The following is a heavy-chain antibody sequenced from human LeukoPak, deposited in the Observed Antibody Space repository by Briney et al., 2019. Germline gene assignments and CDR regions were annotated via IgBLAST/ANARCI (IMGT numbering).Heavy chain of an antibody. Sequence: ASVKVSCKASGYTFTSYGISWVRQAPGQGLEWMGWISAYNGSTNYAQKLQGRVTMTTDTSTSTAYMELRSLRSDDTAVYYCARASGSYYHDAFDIWGQGTMVTVSS. V-gene: IGHV1-18*01. CDR3: ARASGSYYHDAFDI. J-gene: IGHJ3*02. CDR2: ISAYNGST. D-gene: IGHD1-26*01. CDR1: GYTFTSYG.